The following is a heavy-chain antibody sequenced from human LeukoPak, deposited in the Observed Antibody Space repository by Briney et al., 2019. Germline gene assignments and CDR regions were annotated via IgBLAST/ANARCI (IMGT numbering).Heavy chain of an antibody. CDR3: ARAVDPLGYFDR. CDR1: GGSIISYC. V-gene: IGHV4-4*07. CDR2: IYTSGST. Sequence: PSETLSHTCTVSGGSIISYCWSWIRQPAGKGLEWIGHIYTSGSTNYNPSLKSRVTMSVDTSKNQFSLKLSSVTAADTAVYYCARAVDPLGYFDRWGRGSVVAVSS. J-gene: IGHJ2*01. D-gene: IGHD3-9*01.